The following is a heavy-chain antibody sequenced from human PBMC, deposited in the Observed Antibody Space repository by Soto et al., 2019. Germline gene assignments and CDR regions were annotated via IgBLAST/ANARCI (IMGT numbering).Heavy chain of an antibody. CDR1: GFSLSTSGMC. CDR3: ARIPLSPVYKEYYFDY. CDR2: IDWDDDK. Sequence: SGPTLVNPTQTLTLTCTFSGFSLSTSGMCVSWIRQPPGKALEWLALIDWDDDKYYSTSLKTRLTISKDTSKNQVVLTMTNMDPVDTATYYCARIPLSPVYKEYYFDYWGQGTLVTVS. V-gene: IGHV2-70*01. D-gene: IGHD1-1*01. J-gene: IGHJ4*02.